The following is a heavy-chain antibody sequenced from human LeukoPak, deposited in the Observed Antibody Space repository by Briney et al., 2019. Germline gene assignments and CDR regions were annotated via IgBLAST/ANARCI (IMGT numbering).Heavy chain of an antibody. CDR2: INPKSGGT. Sequence: ASVKVSCKASGYTFTGYYLHWVRQAPGQGLEWMGWINPKSGGTNYAQKFQGRVTVTRDTSIDTAYMELSSLIFDDTAVYYCAREGSCGGDCYNPTLWGQGTLVTVSS. V-gene: IGHV1-2*02. CDR3: AREGSCGGDCYNPTL. J-gene: IGHJ4*02. CDR1: GYTFTGYY. D-gene: IGHD2-21*02.